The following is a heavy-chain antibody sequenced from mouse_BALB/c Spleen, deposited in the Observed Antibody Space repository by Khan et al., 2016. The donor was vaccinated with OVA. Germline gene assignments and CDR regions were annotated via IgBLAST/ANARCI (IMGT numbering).Heavy chain of an antibody. CDR1: GYTFTSYY. V-gene: IGHV1S81*02. D-gene: IGHD1-1*02. CDR2: INPSNGGT. J-gene: IGHJ3*01. Sequence: QIQFVQSGAELVKPGASVRLSCKASGYTFTSYYLYWVKQRPGHGLEWIGDINPSNGGTNFNENFKTMATLTVDKSSSTAYMQLSSLTSEDSAGYYCTRTEYGAFAYWGQGTLVTVSA. CDR3: TRTEYGAFAY.